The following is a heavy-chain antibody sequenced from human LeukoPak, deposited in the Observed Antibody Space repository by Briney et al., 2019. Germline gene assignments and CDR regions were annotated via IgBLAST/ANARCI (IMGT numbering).Heavy chain of an antibody. Sequence: ASVKVSCKASGYTFTGYYMHWVRQAPGQGLEWIGWINPNSGCTNYAQKFQGRVTMTRDTSISTAYMELSRLRSDDTAVYYCACALGVGYSSSSSYYYYGMDVWGQGTTVTVSS. J-gene: IGHJ6*02. D-gene: IGHD6-6*01. CDR1: GYTFTGYY. CDR2: INPNSGCT. CDR3: ACALGVGYSSSSSYYYYGMDV. V-gene: IGHV1-2*02.